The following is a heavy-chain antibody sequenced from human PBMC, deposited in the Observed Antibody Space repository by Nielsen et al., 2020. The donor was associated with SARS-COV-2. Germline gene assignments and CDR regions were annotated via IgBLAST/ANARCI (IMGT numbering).Heavy chain of an antibody. J-gene: IGHJ4*02. CDR3: ARAFDYDYVWGSYRPYYFDY. V-gene: IGHV3-66*01. CDR1: GFTVSSNY. Sequence: GGSVSLSCDASGFTVSSNYMSWVRQAPGKGLEWVSVIYSGGSTYYADSVKGRFTISRDNSKNTLYLQMNSLRAEDTAVYYCARAFDYDYVWGSYRPYYFDYWGRGTLVTVSS. D-gene: IGHD3-16*02. CDR2: IYSGGST.